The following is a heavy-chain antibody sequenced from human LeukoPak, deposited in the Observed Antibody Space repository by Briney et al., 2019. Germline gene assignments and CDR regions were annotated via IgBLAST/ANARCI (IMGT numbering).Heavy chain of an antibody. CDR1: GFTFSDYY. CDR2: ISSSSSYT. Sequence: PGGSLRLSCAASGFTFSDYYMSWIRQAPGKGLEWVSYISSSSSYTNYADSVKGRFTISRDNAKNSLYLQMNSLRAEDTAVYYCASSYGDYDHGMDVWGQGTTVTVSS. V-gene: IGHV3-11*06. D-gene: IGHD4-17*01. CDR3: ASSYGDYDHGMDV. J-gene: IGHJ6*02.